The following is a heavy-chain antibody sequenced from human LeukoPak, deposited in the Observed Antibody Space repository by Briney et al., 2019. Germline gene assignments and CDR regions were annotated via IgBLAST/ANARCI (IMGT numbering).Heavy chain of an antibody. CDR3: ARVWTVWGEMATKMAYWYFDL. V-gene: IGHV4-59*01. CDR1: GGSISSYY. Sequence: SETLSLTCTVSGGSISSYYWSWIRQPPGKGLEWLGYIYYSGSTNYNPSLKSRVTISVDTSKNQFSLKLSSVTAADTAVYYCARVWTVWGEMATKMAYWYFDLWGRGTLVTVSS. CDR2: IYYSGST. D-gene: IGHD5-24*01. J-gene: IGHJ2*01.